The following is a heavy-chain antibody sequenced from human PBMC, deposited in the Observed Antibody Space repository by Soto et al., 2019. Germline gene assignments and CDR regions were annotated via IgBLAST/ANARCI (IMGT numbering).Heavy chain of an antibody. CDR3: ARADIVVVPAAPGGYYYYGMDV. Sequence: GASVKVSCKASGYTFAGYYMHWVRQAPGQGLEWMGWINPNSGGTNYAQKFQGRVTMTRDTSISTAYMELSRLRSDDTAVYYCARADIVVVPAAPGGYYYYGMDVWGQGTTVTVSS. CDR2: INPNSGGT. V-gene: IGHV1-2*02. CDR1: GYTFAGYY. D-gene: IGHD2-2*01. J-gene: IGHJ6*02.